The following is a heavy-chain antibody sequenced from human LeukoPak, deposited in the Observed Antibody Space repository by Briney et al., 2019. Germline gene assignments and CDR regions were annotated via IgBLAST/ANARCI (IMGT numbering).Heavy chain of an antibody. D-gene: IGHD4-23*01. V-gene: IGHV3-30*02. J-gene: IGHJ4*02. Sequence: PGGSLRLSCAASGFTFSSYGMHWVRQAPGKGLEWVAFIRFDGSNKYYADSVKGRFTISRDNSNNTPYLQMNSLRPEDTAVYHCAKDKWRNGGFDYWGQGTLVTVSS. CDR1: GFTFSSYG. CDR2: IRFDGSNK. CDR3: AKDKWRNGGFDY.